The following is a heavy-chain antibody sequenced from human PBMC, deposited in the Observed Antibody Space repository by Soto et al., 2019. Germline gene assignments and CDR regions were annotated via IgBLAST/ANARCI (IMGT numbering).Heavy chain of an antibody. CDR1: GFTFSIYA. J-gene: IGHJ5*02. CDR3: AKIVSSSSLYNWFDP. CDR2: ISGSGGST. V-gene: IGHV3-23*01. Sequence: GGSLRLSYATSGFTFSIYAMSWVRLAPGKGLEWVSAISGSGGSTYYADSVKGRFTISRDNSKNTLYLQMNSLRAEDTAVYYCAKIVSSSSLYNWFDPWGQGTLVTVSS. D-gene: IGHD6-6*01.